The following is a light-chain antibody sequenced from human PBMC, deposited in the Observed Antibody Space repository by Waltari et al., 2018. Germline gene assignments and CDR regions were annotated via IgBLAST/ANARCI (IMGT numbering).Light chain of an antibody. V-gene: IGLV3-19*01. CDR1: SLRSYY. CDR2: GKN. CDR3: NSRDSSGNHYV. J-gene: IGLJ1*01. Sequence: SSELTQDPAVSVALGQTVRITCQGDSLRSYYASWYQQKPGQAPVIVIYGKNNRPSGIPDRFSGSSSGNTASLTITGAQAEDEAYYYCNSRDSSGNHYVFGTGTKVTVL.